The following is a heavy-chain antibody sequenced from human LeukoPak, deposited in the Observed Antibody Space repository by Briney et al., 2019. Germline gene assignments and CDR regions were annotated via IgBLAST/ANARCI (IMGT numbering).Heavy chain of an antibody. J-gene: IGHJ4*02. CDR1: GFTFSDYY. D-gene: IGHD6-6*01. V-gene: IGHV3-11*01. CDR2: ISSSGSTI. Sequence: GGSLRLSCAASGFTFSDYYMSWVRQAPGKGLEWVSYISSSGSTIYYADSVRGRFTISRDNAKNSLYLQMNSLRAEDTAVYYCARDKGRSSSLDYWGQGTLVTVSS. CDR3: ARDKGRSSSLDY.